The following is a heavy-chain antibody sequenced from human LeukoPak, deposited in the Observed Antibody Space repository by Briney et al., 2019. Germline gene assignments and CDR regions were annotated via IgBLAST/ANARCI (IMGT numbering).Heavy chain of an antibody. CDR1: GYTFTSYY. Sequence: ASVKVSCKASGYTFTSYYMHWVRQAPGQGLEWMAWMNPNSGTTGYAQKFQGRVTITRDTSINTAYMELSSLRSEDSAVYYCARGSSSSWGKIDYWGQGTLVTVSS. J-gene: IGHJ4*02. D-gene: IGHD6-13*01. CDR2: MNPNSGTT. CDR3: ARGSSSSWGKIDY. V-gene: IGHV1-8*03.